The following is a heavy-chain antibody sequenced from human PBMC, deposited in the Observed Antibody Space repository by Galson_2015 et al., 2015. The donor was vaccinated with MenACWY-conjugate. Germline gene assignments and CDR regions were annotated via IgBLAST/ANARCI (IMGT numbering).Heavy chain of an antibody. CDR1: GGSFSGYY. CDR3: ARGMVSFDP. J-gene: IGHJ5*02. Sequence: ETLSLTCAVYGGSFSGYYWSWIRPPPGKGLEWIGEINHSGSTNYNPSLKSRVTISVDTSKNQFSLKLSSVTAADTAVYYCARGMVSFDPWGQGTLVTVSS. D-gene: IGHD2-8*01. CDR2: INHSGST. V-gene: IGHV4-34*01.